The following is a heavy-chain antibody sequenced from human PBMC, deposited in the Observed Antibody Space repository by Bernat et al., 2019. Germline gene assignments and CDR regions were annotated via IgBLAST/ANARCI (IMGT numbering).Heavy chain of an antibody. V-gene: IGHV1-69*04. Sequence: QVQLVQSGAEVKKPGSSVKVSCKASGGTFSSYAISWVRQAPGQGLEWMGRIIPILGIANYAQKFQGRVTITADKSTSTAYMELSSLRSEDTAVYYCARDILELTDAFDIWGQGTMDTVAS. D-gene: IGHD3-3*01. CDR1: GGTFSSYA. CDR2: IIPILGIA. J-gene: IGHJ3*02. CDR3: ARDILELTDAFDI.